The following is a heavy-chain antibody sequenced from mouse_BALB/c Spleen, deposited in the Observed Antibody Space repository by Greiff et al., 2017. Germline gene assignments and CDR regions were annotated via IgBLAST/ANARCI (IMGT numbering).Heavy chain of an antibody. J-gene: IGHJ2*01. CDR1: GYTFTDYW. D-gene: IGHD3-1*01. CDR2: IDTSDSYT. Sequence: QVQLQQPGAELVMPGASVKMSCKASGYTFTDYWMHWVKQRPGQGLEWIGAIDTSDSYTSYNQKFKGKATLTVDESSSTAYMQLSSLTSEDSAVYYCARGSGYDYWGQGTTLTVSS. CDR3: ARGSGYDY. V-gene: IGHV1-69*01.